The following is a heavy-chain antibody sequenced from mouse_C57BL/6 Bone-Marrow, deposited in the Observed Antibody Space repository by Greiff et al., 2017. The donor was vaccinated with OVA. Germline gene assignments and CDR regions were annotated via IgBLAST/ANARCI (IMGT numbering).Heavy chain of an antibody. Sequence: QVQLQQSGPELVKPGASVKISCKASGYAFSSSWMNWVKQRPGKGLEWIGRIYPGDGDTNYNGKFKGKATLTADKSSSTAYMQPSSLTSEDSAVYFCAREDDYDWYFDVWGTGTTVTVSS. CDR3: AREDDYDWYFDV. V-gene: IGHV1-82*01. D-gene: IGHD2-4*01. CDR2: IYPGDGDT. J-gene: IGHJ1*03. CDR1: GYAFSSSW.